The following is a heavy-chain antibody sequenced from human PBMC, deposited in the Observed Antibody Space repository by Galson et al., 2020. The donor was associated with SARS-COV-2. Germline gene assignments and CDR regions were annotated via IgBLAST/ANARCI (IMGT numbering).Heavy chain of an antibody. J-gene: IGHJ4*02. Sequence: NSGGSLRLSCAASGFTFSSYRMNWFRQAPGKGLERVSSITGSSRYMYYADPVKGRFTISRDNAKNSLYLQIDSLRADDTAVYYCARDKGIMFISEYFDYWGQGTLVAVSS. V-gene: IGHV3-21*01. CDR2: ITGSSRYM. CDR3: ARDKGIMFISEYFDY. CDR1: GFTFSSYR. D-gene: IGHD2-21*01.